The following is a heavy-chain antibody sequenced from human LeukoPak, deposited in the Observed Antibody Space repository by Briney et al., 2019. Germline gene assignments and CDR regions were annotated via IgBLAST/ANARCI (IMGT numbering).Heavy chain of an antibody. V-gene: IGHV4-59*01. CDR3: ARDDRRTGRDY. J-gene: IGHJ4*02. D-gene: IGHD7-27*01. CDR1: GGSISTYY. Sequence: SETLSLTCTVSGGSISTYYWSWIRQPPGKGLEWIGYIYYSGSTNYNPSLKSRVTISVDTSKNQFSLKLSSVTAADTAVYYCARDDRRTGRDYWGQGTLVIVSS. CDR2: IYYSGST.